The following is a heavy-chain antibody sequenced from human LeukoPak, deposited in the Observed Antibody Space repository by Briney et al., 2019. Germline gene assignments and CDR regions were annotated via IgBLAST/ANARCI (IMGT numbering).Heavy chain of an antibody. Sequence: SETLSLTCTVSGGSISSGGYYWSWIRQHPGKGLEWIGYIYYSGSTYYNPSLQSRVTISVDTSKNQFSLKLSSVTAADTAVYYCARQIVVVTGNWFDPWGQGTLVTVSS. CDR1: GGSISSGGYY. D-gene: IGHD2-21*02. CDR3: ARQIVVVTGNWFDP. J-gene: IGHJ5*02. V-gene: IGHV4-31*03. CDR2: IYYSGST.